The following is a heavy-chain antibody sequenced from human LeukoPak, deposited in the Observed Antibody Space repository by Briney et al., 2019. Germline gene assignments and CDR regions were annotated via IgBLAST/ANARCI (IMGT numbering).Heavy chain of an antibody. D-gene: IGHD6-19*01. CDR3: ARDSRVSTGWPYYCDY. J-gene: IGHJ4*02. CDR1: GYTFTGYY. V-gene: IGHV1-2*02. Sequence: ASVKVSCKASGYTFTGYYIHWVRQAPGQGLEWMGWINPDSGGTNYAQKFQGRVTMTRDTSISTAYMELSRLTSDDTAVYYCARDSRVSTGWPYYCDYWGQGTLVTVSS. CDR2: INPDSGGT.